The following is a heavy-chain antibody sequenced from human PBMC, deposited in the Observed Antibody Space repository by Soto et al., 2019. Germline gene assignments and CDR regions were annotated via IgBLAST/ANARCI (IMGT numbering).Heavy chain of an antibody. CDR1: GFTFSSYS. CDR2: ISSSSSTI. CDR3: ARESDYGEYYMDV. V-gene: IGHV3-48*01. D-gene: IGHD4-17*01. Sequence: PGGSLRLSCAASGFTFSSYSMNWVRQAPGKGLEWVSYISSSSSTIYYADSVKGRFTISRDNAKNSLYLQMNSLRAEDTAVYYCARESDYGEYYMDVWGKGTTVTVSS. J-gene: IGHJ6*03.